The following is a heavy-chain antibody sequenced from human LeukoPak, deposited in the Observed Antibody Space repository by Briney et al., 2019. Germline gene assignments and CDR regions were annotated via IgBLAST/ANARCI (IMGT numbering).Heavy chain of an antibody. CDR1: RFSSSNYG. V-gene: IGHV3-30*02. Sequence: VGGLRVSCAASRFSSSNYGMKTGCQAPGMGLEWVALIQYVGSETYYTDSVKGRFTISRDNSKNTVYLQMNSLRAEDTAMYYCAKDQCSSSSYLACRYFDYWGQGTLVTVSS. CDR2: IQYVGSET. CDR3: AKDQCSSSSYLACRYFDY. J-gene: IGHJ4*02. D-gene: IGHD2-2*01.